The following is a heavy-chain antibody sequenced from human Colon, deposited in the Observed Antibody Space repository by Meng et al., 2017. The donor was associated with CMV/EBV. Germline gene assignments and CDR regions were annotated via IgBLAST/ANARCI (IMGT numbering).Heavy chain of an antibody. D-gene: IGHD1-14*01. CDR1: GFIFSGSG. CDR3: TRHEVGTGRYFDL. V-gene: IGHV3-73*01. CDR2: IRHKAESYAT. J-gene: IGHJ2*01. Sequence: SGFIFSGSGLHWVRQASGKGLEWVGRIRHKAESYATTYAASLKGRFTISRDDSKNTAYLQMNSLKIEDTAVYYCTRHEVGTGRYFDLWGRGALVTVSS.